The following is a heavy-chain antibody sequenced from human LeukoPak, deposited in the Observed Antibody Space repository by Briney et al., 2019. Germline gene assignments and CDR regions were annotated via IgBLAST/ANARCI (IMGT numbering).Heavy chain of an antibody. CDR2: ISYDGSNK. D-gene: IGHD3-9*01. CDR3: AKDSNYDILTGYYKGGYGMDV. Sequence: GGSLRLSCAASGFTFSSYGMHWVRQAPGKGLEGVAVISYDGSNKYYADSVKGRFTISRDNSKNTLYLQMNSLRAEDTAVYYCAKDSNYDILTGYYKGGYGMDVWGQGTTVTVSS. CDR1: GFTFSSYG. V-gene: IGHV3-30*18. J-gene: IGHJ6*02.